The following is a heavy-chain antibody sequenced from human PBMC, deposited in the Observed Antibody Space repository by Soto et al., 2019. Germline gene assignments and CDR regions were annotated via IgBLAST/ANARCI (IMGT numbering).Heavy chain of an antibody. CDR2: IYTSGST. V-gene: IGHV4-4*07. Sequence: SETLSLTCTVSGGSISSYYWSWIRQPAGKGLEWIGRIYTSGSTNYSPSLKSRVTMSVDTSKNQFSLKLSSVTAADTAVYYCARANCSSTSCYWGGMDVWGQGTTVTVSS. J-gene: IGHJ6*02. CDR1: GGSISSYY. CDR3: ARANCSSTSCYWGGMDV. D-gene: IGHD2-2*01.